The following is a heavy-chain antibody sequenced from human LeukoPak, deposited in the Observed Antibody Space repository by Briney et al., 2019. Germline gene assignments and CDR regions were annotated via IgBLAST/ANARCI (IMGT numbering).Heavy chain of an antibody. CDR2: ISSSGSTI. V-gene: IGHV3-48*03. Sequence: HPGGSLRLSCAASGFTFSSYEMNWVRQAPGKGLEWVSYISSSGSTIYYADSVKGRFTISRDNAKNSLYLQMNSLRAEDTAVYFCVRTTVTYFDYWGQGILVTVSS. J-gene: IGHJ4*02. D-gene: IGHD4-17*01. CDR3: VRTTVTYFDY. CDR1: GFTFSSYE.